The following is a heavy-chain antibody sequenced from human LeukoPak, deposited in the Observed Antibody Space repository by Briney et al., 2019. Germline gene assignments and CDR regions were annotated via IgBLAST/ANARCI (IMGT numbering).Heavy chain of an antibody. CDR3: ARPRGYSYGQGEIQGIDH. Sequence: SETLSLTCTVSGGSISSSSYYWGWIRQPPGKGLEWTGSFYYTGITYHNPSLKSRVTISVDTSKNQFSLKLSSVTAADTAVYYCARPRGYSYGQGEIQGIDHWGQGTLVTVSS. D-gene: IGHD5-18*01. J-gene: IGHJ4*02. CDR2: FYYTGIT. CDR1: GGSISSSSYY. V-gene: IGHV4-39*01.